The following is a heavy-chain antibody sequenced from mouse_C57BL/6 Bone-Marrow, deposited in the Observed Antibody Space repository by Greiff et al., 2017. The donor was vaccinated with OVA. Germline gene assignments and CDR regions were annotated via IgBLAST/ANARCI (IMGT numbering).Heavy chain of an antibody. Sequence: VQLQESGPELVKPGASVKISCKAAGYAFSSSWMNWVKQRPGKGLEWIGRIYPGDGDTNYNGKFKGKATLTADKSSSTAYMQLSSLTSEDSAVYFCARLLSIFDYWGQGTTLTVSS. J-gene: IGHJ2*01. D-gene: IGHD1-1*02. CDR2: IYPGDGDT. CDR3: ARLLSIFDY. CDR1: GYAFSSSW. V-gene: IGHV1-82*01.